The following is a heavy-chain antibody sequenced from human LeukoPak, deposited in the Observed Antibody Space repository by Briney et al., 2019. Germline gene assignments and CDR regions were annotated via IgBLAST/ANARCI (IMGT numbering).Heavy chain of an antibody. V-gene: IGHV3-23*01. J-gene: IGHJ3*02. CDR3: AKDGPITMIVVATGAFDI. D-gene: IGHD3-22*01. Sequence: PGGSLRLSCAASGFTFSSYAMSWVRRAPGKGLEWVSAISGSGGSTYYADSVKGRFTISRDNSKNTLYLQMNSLRAEDTAVYYCAKDGPITMIVVATGAFDIWGQGTMVTVSS. CDR2: ISGSGGST. CDR1: GFTFSSYA.